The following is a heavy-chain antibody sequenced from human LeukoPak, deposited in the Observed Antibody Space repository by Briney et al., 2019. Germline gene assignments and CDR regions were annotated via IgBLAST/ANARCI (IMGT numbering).Heavy chain of an antibody. J-gene: IGHJ4*02. CDR2: ISYTGTYI. Sequence: PGGSLRLSCAASAFSLNAYNMNWVHQAPGKGLEWVSSISYTGTYIYYADSVKGRFTISRDNAQNSLYLQMNSLRAEDTAIYYCVRDRGTYRPIDYWGQGTLVTVSS. D-gene: IGHD1-26*01. V-gene: IGHV3-21*04. CDR3: VRDRGTYRPIDY. CDR1: AFSLNAYN.